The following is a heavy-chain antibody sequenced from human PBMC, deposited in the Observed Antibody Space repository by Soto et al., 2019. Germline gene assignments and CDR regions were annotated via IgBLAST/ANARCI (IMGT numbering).Heavy chain of an antibody. Sequence: GGSLRLSCAASGFTFSGSAMHWVRQASGKGLEWVGRIRSKANSYATAYAASVKGRFTISRDDSKNTAYLQMNSLKTEDTAVYYCTRHAPWSSNQHYYYYYYYMDVWGKGTTVTVSS. D-gene: IGHD4-4*01. CDR3: TRHAPWSSNQHYYYYYYYMDV. CDR2: IRSKANSYAT. V-gene: IGHV3-73*01. CDR1: GFTFSGSA. J-gene: IGHJ6*03.